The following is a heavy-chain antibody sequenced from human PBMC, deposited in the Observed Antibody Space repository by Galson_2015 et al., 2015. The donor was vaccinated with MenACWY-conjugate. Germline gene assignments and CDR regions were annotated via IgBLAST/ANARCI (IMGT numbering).Heavy chain of an antibody. Sequence: SVKVSCKASGYTFTSYGISWVRQAPGQGLEWMGWISAYNGNTNYAQKLQGRVTMTTDTSTSTAYMELRSLRSDDTAVYYCARDSPFYGDYEGTKDWFDPWGQGTLVTVSS. CDR2: ISAYNGNT. CDR3: ARDSPFYGDYEGTKDWFDP. J-gene: IGHJ5*02. V-gene: IGHV1-18*01. D-gene: IGHD4-17*01. CDR1: GYTFTSYG.